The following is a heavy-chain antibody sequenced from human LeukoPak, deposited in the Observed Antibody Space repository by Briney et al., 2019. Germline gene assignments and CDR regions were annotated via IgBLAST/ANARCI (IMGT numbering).Heavy chain of an antibody. V-gene: IGHV4-39*01. CDR1: GGSIGSRGYY. CDR2: VYYSGST. Sequence: SETLSLTCIVSGGSIGSRGYYWGWVRQPPGKGLEWIGSVYYSGSTYTTPSLKSRVTISVDTSNNQFSVKLTSVTAADTAVYYCARGVPYTSGHGDFDYWGQGTPVTVSS. J-gene: IGHJ4*02. CDR3: ARGVPYTSGHGDFDY. D-gene: IGHD5-12*01.